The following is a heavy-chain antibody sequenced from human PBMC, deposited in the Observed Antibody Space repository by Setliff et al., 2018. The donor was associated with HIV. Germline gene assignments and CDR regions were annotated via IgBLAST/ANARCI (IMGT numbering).Heavy chain of an antibody. CDR1: GFTFSSYG. V-gene: IGHV3-33*06. CDR2: IWYDGSNK. D-gene: IGHD2-15*01. Sequence: PGGSLRLSCAASGFTFSSYGMHWVRQAPGKGLEWVAVIWYDGSNKYYADSVEGRFTISRDNSKNTLYLQMNSLRAEDTAVYYCAKDWVGGSDAFDIWGQGTMVTVSS. CDR3: AKDWVGGSDAFDI. J-gene: IGHJ3*02.